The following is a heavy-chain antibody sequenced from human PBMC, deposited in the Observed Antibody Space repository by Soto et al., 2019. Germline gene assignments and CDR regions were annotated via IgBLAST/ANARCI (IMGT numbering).Heavy chain of an antibody. CDR3: ARDGSNNWNLYSRRDCYYGMDV. J-gene: IGHJ6*02. CDR2: IYYSGST. CDR1: GGSISSGGYY. V-gene: IGHV4-31*03. D-gene: IGHD1-20*01. Sequence: PSETLSLTCTVSGGSISSGGYYWSWIRQHPGKGLEWIGYIYYSGSTYYNPSLKSRVTISVDTSKNQFSLKLSSVTAADTAVYYCARDGSNNWNLYSRRDCYYGMDVWGQGTTVTVSS.